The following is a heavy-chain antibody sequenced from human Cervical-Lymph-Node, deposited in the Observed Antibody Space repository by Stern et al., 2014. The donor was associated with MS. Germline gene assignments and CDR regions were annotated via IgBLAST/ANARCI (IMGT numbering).Heavy chain of an antibody. J-gene: IGHJ4*02. D-gene: IGHD3-10*01. V-gene: IGHV4-31*03. CDR3: ARATYYYGFAVF. CDR1: GGSISSGGSS. Sequence: QVHLHESGPGLVKPSQTLPLTCTVSGGSISSGGSSWSWIRQHPGKRLARIGYIYYSGSTYYNPSLKSRVTISVDTSKNQFSLKLSSVTAADTAVYYCARATYYYGFAVFWGQGTLVTVSS. CDR2: IYYSGST.